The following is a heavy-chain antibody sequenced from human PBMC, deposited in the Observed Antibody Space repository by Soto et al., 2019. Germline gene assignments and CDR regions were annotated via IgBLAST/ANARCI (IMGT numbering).Heavy chain of an antibody. CDR3: ARGEKVVVVAATIYYYYYGMDV. D-gene: IGHD2-15*01. CDR2: ISYDGSNE. Sequence: PGGSLRLSCAASGFTFSSYAMHWVRQAPGKGLEWVAVISYDGSNEYYADSVKGRFTISRDNSKNTLYLQMNSLRAEDTAVYYCARGEKVVVVAATIYYYYYGMDVWGQGTTVTVSS. V-gene: IGHV3-30-3*01. J-gene: IGHJ6*02. CDR1: GFTFSSYA.